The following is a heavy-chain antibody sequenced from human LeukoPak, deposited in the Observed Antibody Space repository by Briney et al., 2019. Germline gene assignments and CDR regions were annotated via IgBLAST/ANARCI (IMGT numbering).Heavy chain of an antibody. J-gene: IGHJ5*02. CDR2: MNPNSGNT. Sequence: ASVKVSCKASGYTFTSYDINWVRQATGQGLEWMGWMNPNSGNTGYAQKFQGRVTMTRNTSISTAYMELCSLRSEDTAVYYCARGARLRYFDWNNWFDPWGQGTLVTVSS. D-gene: IGHD3-9*01. CDR1: GYTFTSYD. CDR3: ARGARLRYFDWNNWFDP. V-gene: IGHV1-8*01.